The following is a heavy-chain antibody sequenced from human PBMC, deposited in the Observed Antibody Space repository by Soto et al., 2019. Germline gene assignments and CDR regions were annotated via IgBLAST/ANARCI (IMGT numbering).Heavy chain of an antibody. CDR1: GFTFSDYY. CDR3: AKGYPRGFCAFNV. V-gene: IGHV3-11*01. J-gene: IGHJ3*01. CDR2: INGGGNTI. D-gene: IGHD2-15*01. Sequence: QVQLVESGGGLANPGGSLRLYCAASGFTFSDYYMSWIRQVSGKGLEWVSYINGGGNTIYYADSVRGRFTISRDNAKNSLYLQMNSLRAEDTAVYFCAKGYPRGFCAFNVWGQGTMVTVSS.